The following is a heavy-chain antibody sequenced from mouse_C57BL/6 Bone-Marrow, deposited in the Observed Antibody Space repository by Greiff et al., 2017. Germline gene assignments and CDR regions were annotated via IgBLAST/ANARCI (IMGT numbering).Heavy chain of an antibody. D-gene: IGHD2-1*01. J-gene: IGHJ4*01. CDR3: ARIYYGNYYAMDY. V-gene: IGHV1-76*01. CDR2: IYPGSGNT. CDR1: GYTFTDYY. Sequence: VQLVESGAELVRPGASVKLSCKASGYTFTDYYINWVKQRPGQGLEWIARIYPGSGNTYYNEKFKGKATLTAEKSSSTAYMQLSSLTSEDSAVYFCARIYYGNYYAMDYWGQGTSVTVSS.